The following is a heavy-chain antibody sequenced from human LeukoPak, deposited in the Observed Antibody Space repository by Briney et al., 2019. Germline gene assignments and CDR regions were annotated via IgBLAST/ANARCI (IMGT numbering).Heavy chain of an antibody. J-gene: IGHJ5*02. V-gene: IGHV3-23*01. CDR2: ISGSGGST. Sequence: GGSLRLSCAASGFTFSSYAMSWVRQAPGKGLEWVSAISGSGGSTYYADSVEGRFTISRDNSKNTLYLQMNSLRAEDTAVYYCANNRRDGYNNWFDPWGQGTLVTVSS. D-gene: IGHD5-24*01. CDR3: ANNRRDGYNNWFDP. CDR1: GFTFSSYA.